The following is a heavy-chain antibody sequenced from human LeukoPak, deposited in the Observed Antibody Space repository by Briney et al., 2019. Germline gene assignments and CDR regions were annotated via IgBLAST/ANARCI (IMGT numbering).Heavy chain of an antibody. CDR3: ARAPRVVVVAAHKPNWFDP. D-gene: IGHD2-15*01. V-gene: IGHV1-8*01. CDR2: MNPNSGNT. CDR1: GYTFTSYD. Sequence: ASVKVSCKASGYTFTSYDINWVRQATGQGLEWMGWMNPNSGNTGYAQKFQGRVTMTRNTSISTAYMELSSLRSEDTAVYYCARAPRVVVVAAHKPNWFDPWGQGTLVTVSS. J-gene: IGHJ5*02.